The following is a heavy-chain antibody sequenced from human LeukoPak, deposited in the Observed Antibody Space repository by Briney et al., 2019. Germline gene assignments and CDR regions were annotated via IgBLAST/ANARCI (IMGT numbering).Heavy chain of an antibody. J-gene: IGHJ4*02. CDR1: GFTFSGST. CDR2: IRSKANSYAT. V-gene: IGHV3-73*01. D-gene: IGHD5-12*01. CDR3: TGLSGDEPSDY. Sequence: GGSLRLSCTASGFTFSGSTVHWVRQASGKGLEWVGRIRSKANSYATAYAASVKGRFTISRDDSKNTAYLQMNSLKTEDTAVYYCTGLSGDEPSDYWGQGTLVTVS.